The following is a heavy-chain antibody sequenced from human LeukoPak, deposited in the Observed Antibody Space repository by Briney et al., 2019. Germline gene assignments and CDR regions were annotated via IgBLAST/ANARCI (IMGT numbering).Heavy chain of an antibody. D-gene: IGHD3-10*01. V-gene: IGHV3-72*01. CDR2: SRDKGNSYTT. CDR3: TKLARAPRDFDY. CDR1: GFTFSDHY. J-gene: IGHJ4*01. Sequence: PGGSLRLSCAASGFTFSDHYIDWVRQAPGKGLEWVGRSRDKGNSYTTAYAASVSGRFTISRDDSKNSLYLQMNSLKIEDTAVYYCTKLARAPRDFDYWGQGTLVTVSS.